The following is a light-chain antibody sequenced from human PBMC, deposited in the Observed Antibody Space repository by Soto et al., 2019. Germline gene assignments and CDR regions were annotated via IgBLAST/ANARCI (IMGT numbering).Light chain of an antibody. CDR1: SSDIGRYNL. J-gene: IGLJ2*01. V-gene: IGLV2-23*01. CDR2: EDI. CDR3: CSYAGGASVV. Sequence: QSALTQPASVSGSPGQSITISCTGTSSDIGRYNLVSWYQQHPGKAPKLMIYEDIERPSGVSIRFSGSKSGNTASLTISGLQTEDEADYYCCSYAGGASVVFGGGTKLTVL.